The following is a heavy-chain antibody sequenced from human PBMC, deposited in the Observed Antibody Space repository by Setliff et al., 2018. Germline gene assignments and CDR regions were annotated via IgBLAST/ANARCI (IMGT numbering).Heavy chain of an antibody. Sequence: VASVKVSCKASGYIFTRYRITWVRQSPGQGLEWMGWISTRNDDTGYAQKFKGRVTLTTDTSTNTAYMELRSLRSDDTAVYYCARRSGDRGMTTGWPDDFDCWGLGILVTVSS. CDR3: ARRSGDRGMTTGWPDDFDC. J-gene: IGHJ4*01. CDR1: GYIFTRYR. V-gene: IGHV1-18*01. CDR2: ISTRNDDT. D-gene: IGHD4-17*01.